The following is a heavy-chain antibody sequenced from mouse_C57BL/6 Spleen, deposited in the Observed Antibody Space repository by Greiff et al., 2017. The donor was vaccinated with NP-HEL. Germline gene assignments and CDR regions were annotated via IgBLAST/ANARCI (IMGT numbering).Heavy chain of an antibody. Sequence: QVQLQQPGAELVKPGASVKMSCKASGYTFTSYWITWVKQRPGQGLEWIGDIYPGSGSTKYNEKFKSKATLTVDTSSSTAYMQLSSLTSEDSAVYYCARRGDYYGSSPFDYWGQGTTLTVSS. D-gene: IGHD1-1*01. J-gene: IGHJ2*01. CDR1: GYTFTSYW. CDR3: ARRGDYYGSSPFDY. CDR2: IYPGSGST. V-gene: IGHV1-55*01.